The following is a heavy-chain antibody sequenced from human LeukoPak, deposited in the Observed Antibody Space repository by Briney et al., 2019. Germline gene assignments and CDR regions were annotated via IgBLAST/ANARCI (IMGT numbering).Heavy chain of an antibody. V-gene: IGHV1-2*02. D-gene: IGHD5-18*01. CDR3: ARDLLGYTAMVQFGQTRFDY. Sequence: GASVKVSCTASGYTFSNYGLSWVRQAPGQGLEWMGWINPNSGGTNYAQKFQGRVTMTRDTSISTAYMELSRLRSDDTAVYYCARDLLGYTAMVQFGQTRFDYWGQGTLVTVSS. CDR2: INPNSGGT. J-gene: IGHJ4*02. CDR1: GYTFSNYG.